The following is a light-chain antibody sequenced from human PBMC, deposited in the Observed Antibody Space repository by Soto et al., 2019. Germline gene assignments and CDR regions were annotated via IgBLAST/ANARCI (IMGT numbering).Light chain of an antibody. V-gene: IGKV2-28*01. J-gene: IGKJ5*01. CDR3: MQALQVPIT. Sequence: DIVMTQIPVSLPSTPVDPSSTSCNSIPSLLHSHGYNYMDWYLQKPGQSPQLLIYFGSYRASGVPDRFSGSGSGTNFTLRISRVETDDFGIYYCMQALQVPITFGQGTRLEIK. CDR1: PSLLHSHGYNY. CDR2: FGS.